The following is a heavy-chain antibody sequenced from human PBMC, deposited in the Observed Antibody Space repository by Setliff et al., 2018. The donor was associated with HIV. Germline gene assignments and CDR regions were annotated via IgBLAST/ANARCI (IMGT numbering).Heavy chain of an antibody. D-gene: IGHD3-22*01. CDR1: GFTFINFG. J-gene: IGHJ4*02. Sequence: PGGSLRLSCAASGFTFINFGLSWVRQAPGKGLEWVSTITGSGGSPFYADSVKGRFTISRDNSKNTVYLQMNSLRAEDTAEYYCAKELAASGLGYFDSWGRGILVTVSS. CDR2: ITGSGGSP. CDR3: AKELAASGLGYFDS. V-gene: IGHV3-23*01.